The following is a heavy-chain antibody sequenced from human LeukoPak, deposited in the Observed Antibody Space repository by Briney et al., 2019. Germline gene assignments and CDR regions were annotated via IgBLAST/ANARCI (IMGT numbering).Heavy chain of an antibody. CDR2: ISSDGRSK. V-gene: IGHV3-30*04. CDR3: ASGYCANGVCYTGGFDY. Sequence: GGSLRLSCAASGFTFSSYAMHWVRQAPGKGLEWVAVISSDGRSKYYADSVKGRFTISRDNSKNTLYLQMNSLRAEDTAVYSCASGYCANGVCYTGGFDYWGQGTLVTVSS. J-gene: IGHJ4*02. D-gene: IGHD2-8*01. CDR1: GFTFSSYA.